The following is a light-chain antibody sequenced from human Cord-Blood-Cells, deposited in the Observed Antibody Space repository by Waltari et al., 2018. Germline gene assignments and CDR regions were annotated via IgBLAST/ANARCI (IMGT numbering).Light chain of an antibody. CDR3: ETWDSNTRV. J-gene: IGLJ2*01. CDR2: LDGSGSY. Sequence: QPVLTQSSSASASLGSSVKLTCTLRSGHSSYIIAWHQQQPGKAPRYLMKLDGSGSYNKGSGVPDRFSGSSSGADCYLTISTLQSEDEADYYCETWDSNTRVFGGGTKLTVL. CDR1: SGHSSYI. V-gene: IGLV4-60*03.